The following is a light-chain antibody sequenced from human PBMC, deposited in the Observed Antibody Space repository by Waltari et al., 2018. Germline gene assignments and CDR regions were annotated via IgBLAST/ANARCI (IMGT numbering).Light chain of an antibody. V-gene: IGLV2-23*02. CDR3: CSYAGSSTFV. Sequence: QSALTQPASVSGSPGQSITIPCTGTSSDVGSYNLVSWYQQHPGKAPKLMIYEVSKRPSGVSNRLSGSTSGNTASLTISGLQAEDEADYYCCSYAGSSTFVFGTGTKVTVL. J-gene: IGLJ1*01. CDR2: EVS. CDR1: SSDVGSYNL.